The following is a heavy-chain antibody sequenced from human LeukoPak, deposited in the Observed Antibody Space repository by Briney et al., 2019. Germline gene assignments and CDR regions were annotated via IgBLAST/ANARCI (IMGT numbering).Heavy chain of an antibody. Sequence: EASVKVSCKASGGTFSSYAISWVRQAPGQGLEWMGWINPNSGGTNYAQKFQGRVTMTRDTSISTAYMELSRLRSDDTAVYYCARGPQYSSSSLSPYFDYWGQGTLVTVSS. V-gene: IGHV1-2*02. CDR2: INPNSGGT. D-gene: IGHD6-6*01. CDR3: ARGPQYSSSSLSPYFDY. J-gene: IGHJ4*02. CDR1: GGTFSSYA.